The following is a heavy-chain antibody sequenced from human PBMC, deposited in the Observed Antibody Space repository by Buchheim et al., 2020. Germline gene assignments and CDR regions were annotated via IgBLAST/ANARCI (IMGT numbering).Heavy chain of an antibody. J-gene: IGHJ6*02. V-gene: IGHV4-30-4*01. CDR1: GGSICSGDYY. CDR3: ARGITMVRGVISLYYYGMDV. D-gene: IGHD3-10*01. CDR2: IYYSGST. Sequence: QVQLQESGPGLVKPSQTLSLTCTVSGGSICSGDYYWSWIRQPPGKGLEWIGYIYYSGSTYYNPSLKSRVTISVDTSKNQFSLKLSSVTAADTAVYYCARGITMVRGVISLYYYGMDVWGQGTT.